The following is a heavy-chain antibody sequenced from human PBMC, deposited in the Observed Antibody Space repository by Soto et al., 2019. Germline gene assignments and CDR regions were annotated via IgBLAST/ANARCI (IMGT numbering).Heavy chain of an antibody. CDR3: AKDPPWTVGPLAMDV. V-gene: IGHV3-23*01. D-gene: IGHD1-26*01. J-gene: IGHJ6*02. Sequence: EVQLLESGGGLVQPGGSLRLSCVASGFAFSTHAMSWVRQAPGKGLEWVSTFSGSGGNIYYAESVKGRLTISRDDSKNTLYQQMDSLRVEDTAVYYCAKDPPWTVGPLAMDVWGQGTTVTVSS. CDR2: FSGSGGNI. CDR1: GFAFSTHA.